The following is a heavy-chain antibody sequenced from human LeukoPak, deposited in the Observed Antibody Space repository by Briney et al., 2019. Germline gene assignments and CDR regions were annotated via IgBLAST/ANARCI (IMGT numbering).Heavy chain of an antibody. Sequence: PGGSLRLSCAVSGFTVSSNYMSWVRQAPGKGLEWVSVIYSGGSTYYADSVKGRFTISRDNSKNTLYLQMNSLRAEDTAVYYCARDPVLWFGELYYYYYGMDVWGQGTTVTVSS. CDR3: ARDPVLWFGELYYYYYGMDV. V-gene: IGHV3-66*01. J-gene: IGHJ6*02. CDR1: GFTVSSNY. D-gene: IGHD3-10*01. CDR2: IYSGGST.